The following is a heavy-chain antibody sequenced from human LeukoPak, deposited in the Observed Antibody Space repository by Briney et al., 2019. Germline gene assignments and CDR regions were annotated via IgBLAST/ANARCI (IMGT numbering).Heavy chain of an antibody. CDR3: ARRRRVRFLEWRRANYYGMDV. V-gene: IGHV4-34*01. CDR2: INHSGNT. J-gene: IGHJ6*02. Sequence: PSDTLSLTCAVYGGSFRGYYWSWIRHPPGKGLEWIGEINHSGNTNYNPSLKSRVTISVDTSKNQFSLKLSSVTAADTAVYYCARRRRVRFLEWRRANYYGMDVWGQGTTVTVSS. D-gene: IGHD3-3*01. CDR1: GGSFRGYY.